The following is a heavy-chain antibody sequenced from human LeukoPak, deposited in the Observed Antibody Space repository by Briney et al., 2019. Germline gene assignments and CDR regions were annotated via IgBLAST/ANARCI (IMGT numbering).Heavy chain of an antibody. Sequence: SLRLSCTTSGFNFGDHAMTWVRQAPGKGLEWVGFIRSKAYRGTTEYAASVKGRFTISRDDSKSVVYLQMNSLKSEDTAVYYCSRGPIQLWVHNGVDVWGQGTLVTVSS. J-gene: IGHJ4*02. CDR1: GFNFGDHA. V-gene: IGHV3-49*04. CDR2: IRSKAYRGTT. CDR3: SRGPIQLWVHNGVDV. D-gene: IGHD5-18*01.